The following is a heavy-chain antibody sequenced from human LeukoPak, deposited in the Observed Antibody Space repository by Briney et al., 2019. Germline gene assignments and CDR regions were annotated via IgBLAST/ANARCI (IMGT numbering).Heavy chain of an antibody. D-gene: IGHD1-26*01. V-gene: IGHV3-30*02. CDR1: GFTLSSYG. Sequence: GGPLKLHGAASGFTLSSYGMHWARQAPGKGLTRLPFIRYDESNKYYADSVKGRFTIFRDNSKNTLYLQMNSVRADDTAVYYCAKEWQWQLLIVDSWGQGTLVTVSS. CDR2: IRYDESNK. J-gene: IGHJ4*02. CDR3: AKEWQWQLLIVDS.